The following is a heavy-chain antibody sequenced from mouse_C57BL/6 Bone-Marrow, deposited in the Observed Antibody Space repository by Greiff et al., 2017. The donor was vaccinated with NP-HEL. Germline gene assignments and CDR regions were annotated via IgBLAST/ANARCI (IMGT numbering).Heavy chain of an antibody. Sequence: EVQLQQSGAELVRPGASVKLSCTASGFNIKDDYMHRVKQRPEQGLEWIGWIDPENGDTEYASKFQGKATITADTSSNTAYLQLSSLTSEDTAVYYCTTDYYYGSSYVRFAYWGQGTLVTVSA. CDR3: TTDYYYGSSYVRFAY. J-gene: IGHJ3*01. CDR2: IDPENGDT. V-gene: IGHV14-4*01. CDR1: GFNIKDDY. D-gene: IGHD1-1*01.